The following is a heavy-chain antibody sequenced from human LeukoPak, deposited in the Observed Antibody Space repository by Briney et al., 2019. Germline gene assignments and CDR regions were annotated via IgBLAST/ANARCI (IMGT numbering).Heavy chain of an antibody. Sequence: GGSLRLSCAASGFTFSDYYMSWIRQAPGKGLEWVSCIFSGSTIYYADSVKGRFTISRDNAKNSLFLQMNSLRAEDTAVYYCARDRAVAGGGYFDYWGQGTLVTVSS. CDR1: GFTFSDYY. J-gene: IGHJ4*02. V-gene: IGHV3-11*04. CDR2: IFSGSTI. CDR3: ARDRAVAGGGYFDY. D-gene: IGHD6-19*01.